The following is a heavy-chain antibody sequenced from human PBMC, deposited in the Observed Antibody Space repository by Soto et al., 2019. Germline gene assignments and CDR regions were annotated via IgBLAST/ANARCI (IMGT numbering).Heavy chain of an antibody. J-gene: IGHJ4*02. CDR1: GFTFSSYA. D-gene: IGHD3-16*01. CDR3: AKYSFGGPYGGYFDY. CDR2: ISGSGGNT. V-gene: IGHV3-23*01. Sequence: GGSLRLSCAASGFTFSSYAMSWVRQAPGKGLEWVSAISGSGGNTYYADSVKGRFTISRDNSKNRLYLQMNSLRAEDTAVYYCAKYSFGGPYGGYFDYWGRGTLVTVSS.